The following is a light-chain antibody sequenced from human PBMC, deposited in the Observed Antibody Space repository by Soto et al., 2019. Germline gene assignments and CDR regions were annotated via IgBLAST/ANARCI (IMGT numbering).Light chain of an antibody. V-gene: IGLV1-51*01. J-gene: IGLJ1*01. Sequence: QSVLTQPPSVSAAPGQKVTISCSGSNSNIGNNYVSWYQQLPGTAPRLLIYDNNKRPSGIPDRFSGSKSGTSATLGITGLQTGDEADYYCGTWDSRMAAYVSGTGTKVTVL. CDR2: DNN. CDR3: GTWDSRMAAYV. CDR1: NSNIGNNY.